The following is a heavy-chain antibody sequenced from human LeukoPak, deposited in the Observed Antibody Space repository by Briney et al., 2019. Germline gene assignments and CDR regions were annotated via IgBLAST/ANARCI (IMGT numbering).Heavy chain of an antibody. CDR2: IYNSGST. V-gene: IGHV4-59*01. D-gene: IGHD5-18*01. Sequence: SETLSLTCTVSGGSISGYYWSWIRQPPGKGLEWIGYIYNSGSTNYNPSLKSRVTISLDTSRNQFSLRLTSVIAADTAVYYCARAWYSHGTFDPWGQGTLVTVSS. CDR1: GGSISGYY. CDR3: ARAWYSHGTFDP. J-gene: IGHJ5*02.